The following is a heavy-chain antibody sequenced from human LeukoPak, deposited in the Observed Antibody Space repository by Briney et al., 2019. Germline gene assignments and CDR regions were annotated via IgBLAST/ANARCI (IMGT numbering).Heavy chain of an antibody. D-gene: IGHD6-19*01. CDR3: ARVSSDSNGWYEFDY. CDR1: GFTVSSNY. J-gene: IGHJ4*02. Sequence: GGSLRLSCAASGFTVSSNYMSWVRQAPGKGLEWVSVIYSGGTTYYADSVKGRFTISRDNSKNTLYLQMNSLTAEDTAVYYCARVSSDSNGWYEFDYWGQGTLVTVSS. CDR2: IYSGGTT. V-gene: IGHV3-53*01.